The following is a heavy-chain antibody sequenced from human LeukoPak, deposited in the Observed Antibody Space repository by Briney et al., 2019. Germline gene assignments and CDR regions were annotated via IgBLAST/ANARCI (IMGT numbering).Heavy chain of an antibody. D-gene: IGHD1-14*01. Sequence: SETLSLTCTVSGGSISSYYWSWIRQPPGKGLEWIGYIYYSGSTNYNPSLKSRVTISVDTSKNQFSLKLSSVTAADTAVYYCARDRSEFDYWGQGTLVTVSS. V-gene: IGHV4-59*01. CDR1: GGSISSYY. J-gene: IGHJ4*02. CDR3: ARDRSEFDY. CDR2: IYYSGST.